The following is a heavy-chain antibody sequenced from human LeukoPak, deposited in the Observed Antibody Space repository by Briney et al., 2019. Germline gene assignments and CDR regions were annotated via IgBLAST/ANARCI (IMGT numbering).Heavy chain of an antibody. V-gene: IGHV3-48*01. CDR3: ASSGSYRFDY. J-gene: IGHJ4*02. D-gene: IGHD1-26*01. CDR2: ISSSSSTI. CDR1: GFTFSTYS. Sequence: GGSLRLSCAASGFTFSTYSMNWVRQAPGKGLEWVSYISSSSSTIYYADSVKGRFTISRDNAKNSLYLQMNSLRAEDTAVYYCASSGSYRFDYWGQGTLVTVSS.